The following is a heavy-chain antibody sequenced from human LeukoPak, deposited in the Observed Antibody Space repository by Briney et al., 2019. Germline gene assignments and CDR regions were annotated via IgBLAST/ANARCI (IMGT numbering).Heavy chain of an antibody. J-gene: IGHJ1*01. CDR2: INPSGGST. CDR1: GYTFTSYY. Sequence: ASVKVSCQASGYTFTSYYMHWVRQARGQGLEWMGIINPSGGSTSYAQKFQGRVTMTRDMSTSTVYMELSSLRSEDTAVYYCARVDHYVWGSYRPAEYFQHWGQGTLVTVSS. D-gene: IGHD3-16*02. CDR3: ARVDHYVWGSYRPAEYFQH. V-gene: IGHV1-46*01.